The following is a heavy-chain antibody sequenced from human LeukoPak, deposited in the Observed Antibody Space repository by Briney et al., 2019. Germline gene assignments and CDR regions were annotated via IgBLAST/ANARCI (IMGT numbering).Heavy chain of an antibody. CDR1: GGSFSGYY. CDR3: ASAPWTTYFDY. Sequence: PSETLSLTCAVYGGSFSGYYWSWIRQPPGKGLEWIGEINHSGSTSYNPSLKSRVTISVDTSKNQFSLKLSSVTAADTAVYYCASAPWTTYFDYWGQGTLVTVSS. D-gene: IGHD3/OR15-3a*01. CDR2: INHSGST. J-gene: IGHJ4*02. V-gene: IGHV4-34*01.